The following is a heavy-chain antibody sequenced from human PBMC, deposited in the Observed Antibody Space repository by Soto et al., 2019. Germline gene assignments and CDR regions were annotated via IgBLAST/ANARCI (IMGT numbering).Heavy chain of an antibody. V-gene: IGHV3-23*01. Sequence: GGSLRLSCAASGFTFSSYAMSWVRQAPGKGLEWVSAISGSGGSTYYADSVKGRFTISRDNSKNTLYLQMNSLRAEDTAVYYCANGGIHHDDFWSGYPNDAFDSWGQGTMVTVSS. CDR2: ISGSGGST. CDR3: ANGGIHHDDFWSGYPNDAFDS. CDR1: GFTFSSYA. D-gene: IGHD3-3*01. J-gene: IGHJ3*02.